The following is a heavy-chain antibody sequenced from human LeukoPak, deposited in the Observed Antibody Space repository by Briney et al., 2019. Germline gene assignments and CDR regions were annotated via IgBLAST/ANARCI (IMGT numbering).Heavy chain of an antibody. V-gene: IGHV3-20*04. CDR3: ARPQYSSSSAFDY. D-gene: IGHD6-6*01. J-gene: IGHJ4*02. CDR1: GFTFDDYG. Sequence: GGSLRLSCAASGFTFDDYGMSWVRQAPGKGLEWVSGINWNGGSTGYADSVKGRFTISRDNSKNTLYLQMNSLRAEDTAVYYCARPQYSSSSAFDYWGQGTLVTVSS. CDR2: INWNGGST.